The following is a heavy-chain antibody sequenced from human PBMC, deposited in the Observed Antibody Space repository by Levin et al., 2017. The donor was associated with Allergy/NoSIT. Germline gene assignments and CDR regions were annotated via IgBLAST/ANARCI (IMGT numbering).Heavy chain of an antibody. V-gene: IGHV3-11*01. CDR2: ISSSGSTI. CDR3: ARGYSYGAHYYYYYGMDV. J-gene: IGHJ6*02. D-gene: IGHD5-18*01. CDR1: GFTFSDYY. Sequence: AGGSLRLSCAASGFTFSDYYMSWIRQAPGKGLEWVSYISSSGSTIYYADSVKGRFTISRDNAKNSLYLQMNSLRAEDTAVYYCARGYSYGAHYYYYYGMDVWGQGTTVTVSS.